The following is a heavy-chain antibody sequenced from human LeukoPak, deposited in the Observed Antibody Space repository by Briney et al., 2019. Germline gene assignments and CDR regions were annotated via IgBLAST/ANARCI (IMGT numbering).Heavy chain of an antibody. CDR3: ARNIVVVPAAMDYYYMDV. Sequence: PSETLSLTCAVSGYSIRSGYYWGWIRQPPGKGLEWIGSIYHSGSTYYNPSLKSRVTISVDTSKNQFSLKLSSVTAADTAVYYCARNIVVVPAAMDYYYMDVWGKGTTVTVSS. CDR1: GYSIRSGYY. J-gene: IGHJ6*03. CDR2: IYHSGST. V-gene: IGHV4-38-2*01. D-gene: IGHD2-2*01.